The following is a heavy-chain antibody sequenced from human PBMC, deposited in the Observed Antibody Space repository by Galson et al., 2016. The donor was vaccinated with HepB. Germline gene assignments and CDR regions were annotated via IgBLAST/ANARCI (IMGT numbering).Heavy chain of an antibody. CDR1: GFTFSNYA. Sequence: SLRLSCAASGFTFSNYAMHWVRQAPGKGLEWVAVISYDGRNKYYPDSMKGRFTISRDNSKNTLYLQMNSLRAEDTAVYYCVRYNWRDNCFDPWGQGTLVTVSS. D-gene: IGHD1-1*01. CDR3: VRYNWRDNCFDP. V-gene: IGHV3-30*04. CDR2: ISYDGRNK. J-gene: IGHJ5*02.